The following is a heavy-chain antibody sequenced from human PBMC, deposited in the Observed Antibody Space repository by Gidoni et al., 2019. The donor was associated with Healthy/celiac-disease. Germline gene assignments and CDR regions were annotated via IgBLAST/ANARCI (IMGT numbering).Heavy chain of an antibody. J-gene: IGHJ6*02. D-gene: IGHD3-10*01. CDR2: INAGNGNT. CDR1: GYTLTSYA. Sequence: QVQLVQSGAEGKKTGDSLKVSCKASGYTLTSYAMHWVRQAPGQRLEWMGWINAGNGNTKYSQKFQGRVTITRDTSASTAYMELSSLRSEDTAVYYCARDLWFGELYGMDVWGQGTTVTVSS. V-gene: IGHV1-3*01. CDR3: ARDLWFGELYGMDV.